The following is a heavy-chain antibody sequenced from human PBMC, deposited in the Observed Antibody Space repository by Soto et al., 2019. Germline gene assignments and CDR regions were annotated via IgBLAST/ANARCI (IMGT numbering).Heavy chain of an antibody. Sequence: AGGSLRLSCAASGFTFDSPYSHGMSWVRQSPGKGPEWVSTISSNGANTRYAESVKGRFTISKDASRNTVHLHMNSLRAEDTATYFCVSWVSAHFDYWGHGTPVTVSS. J-gene: IGHJ4*01. V-gene: IGHV3-23*01. CDR3: VSWVSAHFDY. D-gene: IGHD2-8*01. CDR2: ISSNGANT. CDR1: GFTFDSPYSHG.